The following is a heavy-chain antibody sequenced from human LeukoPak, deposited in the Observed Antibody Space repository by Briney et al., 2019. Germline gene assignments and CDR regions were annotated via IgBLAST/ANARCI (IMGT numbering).Heavy chain of an antibody. CDR1: GFTFSSNY. CDR2: IKSDGSST. Sequence: GGSLRLSCAASGFTFSSNYMSWVRQAPGKGLEWVSRIKSDGSSTTYADSVKGRFTISRDNAKNTLYLQMNSLRAEDTAVYYCSRDSLSSCGGDCYSGLDVWGQGTTVTVSS. CDR3: SRDSLSSCGGDCYSGLDV. V-gene: IGHV3-74*01. D-gene: IGHD2-21*02. J-gene: IGHJ6*02.